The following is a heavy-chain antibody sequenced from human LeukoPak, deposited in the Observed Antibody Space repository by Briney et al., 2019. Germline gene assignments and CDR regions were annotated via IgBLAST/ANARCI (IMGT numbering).Heavy chain of an antibody. CDR3: ASLNYGSGSFDY. D-gene: IGHD3-10*01. Sequence: SETLSLTCAVYGGSFSGYYWSWIRQPPGKGLEWIGYIYYSGSTNYNPSLKSRVTISVDTSKNQFSLKLSSVTAADTAVYYCASLNYGSGSFDYWGQGTLVTVSS. CDR2: IYYSGST. V-gene: IGHV4-59*01. CDR1: GGSFSGYY. J-gene: IGHJ4*02.